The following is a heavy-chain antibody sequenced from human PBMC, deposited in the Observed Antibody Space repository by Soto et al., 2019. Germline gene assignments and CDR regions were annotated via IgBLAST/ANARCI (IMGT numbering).Heavy chain of an antibody. CDR3: ARSAVRAYYYGMDV. V-gene: IGHV4-39*01. Sequence: ETLSLTCTVSGGSISSSSYYWGWIRQPPGKGLEWIGSIYYSGSTYYNPSLKSRVTISVDTSKNQFSLKLSSVTAADTAVYYCARSAVRAYYYGMDVWGQGTTVTVSS. CDR2: IYYSGST. D-gene: IGHD6-25*01. CDR1: GGSISSSSYY. J-gene: IGHJ6*02.